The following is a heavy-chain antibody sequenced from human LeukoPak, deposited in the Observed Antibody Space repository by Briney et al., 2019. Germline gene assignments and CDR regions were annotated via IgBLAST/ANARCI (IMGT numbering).Heavy chain of an antibody. CDR3: AREKDTGSNHEKIRYDI. D-gene: IGHD1-26*01. J-gene: IGHJ3*02. CDR1: GRSISEDY. CDR2: VLGGGIS. Sequence: AETLSLACTVAGRSISEDYWGWIRQPPGEGRGWIGWVLGGGISNYNPSLKSRLTISVDTSKPKFSLKLTSATAADTAVYYCAREKDTGSNHEKIRYDIWGQGTMVTVSS. V-gene: IGHV4-59*01.